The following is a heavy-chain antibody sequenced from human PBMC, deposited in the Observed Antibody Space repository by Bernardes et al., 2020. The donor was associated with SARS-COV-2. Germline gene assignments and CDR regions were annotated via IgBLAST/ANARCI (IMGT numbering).Heavy chain of an antibody. CDR2: ISSNGGST. V-gene: IGHV3-64D*06. Sequence: VGSLRLSCSASGFTFSNYAMHWVRQAPGKGLEYVSVISSNGGSTYYADSVKGRFTISRDNSKKTLYLQMSSLRAEDTAVYYCVKDWGGGDYWGQGTLVTVSS. CDR3: VKDWGGGDY. D-gene: IGHD3-16*01. J-gene: IGHJ4*02. CDR1: GFTFSNYA.